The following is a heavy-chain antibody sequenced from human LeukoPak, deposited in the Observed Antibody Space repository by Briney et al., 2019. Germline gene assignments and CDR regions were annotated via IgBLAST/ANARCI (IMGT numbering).Heavy chain of an antibody. Sequence: GGSLRLSCAASGFAFSGYWMTWVRQAPGKGLEWVANIKEDGSQKYCVDSVKGRFTISRDNAKNSLYLQMNSLRVEDTAVYYCARGLTRSAYWGQGTLVTVST. CDR1: GFAFSGYW. CDR2: IKEDGSQK. V-gene: IGHV3-7*05. D-gene: IGHD1-14*01. J-gene: IGHJ4*02. CDR3: ARGLTRSAY.